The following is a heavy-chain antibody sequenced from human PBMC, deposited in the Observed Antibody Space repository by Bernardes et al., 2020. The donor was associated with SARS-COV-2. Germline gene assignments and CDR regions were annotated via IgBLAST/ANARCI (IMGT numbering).Heavy chain of an antibody. J-gene: IGHJ4*02. V-gene: IGHV3-66*01. Sequence: GGSLRLSCAASGFTVTKTYMSWVRQAPGPGLEWVSHIYDGGRPYYADSVRGRFAISRDNSKNTFNLEVNNLRVEDTGVYYCAVRISGCVYWGKGTLLTVSS. CDR2: IYDGGRP. CDR3: AVRISGCVY. CDR1: GFTVTKTY. D-gene: IGHD2-21*01.